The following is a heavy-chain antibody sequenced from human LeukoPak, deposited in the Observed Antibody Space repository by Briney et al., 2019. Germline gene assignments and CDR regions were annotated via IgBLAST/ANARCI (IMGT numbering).Heavy chain of an antibody. Sequence: SETLSLTCSVSGPSVTSGGFYWGWLRQPPGKGLQWLATVYYTGSTSYNPSLRSRVTISIDTSKNQFSLSLRSLIAADSAVYYCARHSGSGSLSRPFDPWGQGTLVTVSS. CDR1: GPSVTSGGFY. V-gene: IGHV4-39*01. CDR3: ARHSGSGSLSRPFDP. CDR2: VYYTGST. D-gene: IGHD3-10*01. J-gene: IGHJ5*02.